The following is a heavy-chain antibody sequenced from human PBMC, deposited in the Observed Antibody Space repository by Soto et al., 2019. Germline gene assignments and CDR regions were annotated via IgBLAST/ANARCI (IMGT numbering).Heavy chain of an antibody. CDR2: ISAYNGHT. V-gene: IGHV1-18*01. D-gene: IGHD2-2*03. CDR3: ARASHSLDIILEPVAISLDY. J-gene: IGHJ4*02. Sequence: QVHLVQSGGEVKKPGASVKVSCKASGYTFTSYGVSWVRQAPGQGLEWMGWISAYNGHTDYTQKFQGRVTMTTDTSTSTAYMGLRSLRSDDTAVYYCARASHSLDIILEPVAISLDYWGQGTLVTVSS. CDR1: GYTFTSYG.